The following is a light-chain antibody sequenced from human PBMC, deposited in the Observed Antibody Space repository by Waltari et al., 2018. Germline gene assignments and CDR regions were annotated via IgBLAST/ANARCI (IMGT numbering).Light chain of an antibody. J-gene: IGKJ1*01. CDR3: QQYNNWPRT. CDR2: GAS. V-gene: IGKV3-15*01. CDR1: QSVSSN. Sequence: EIVMTQSPATLSVSPGERATLSCRASQSVSSNLAWYQQKPGQAPRLLIYGASTRATCSPARFSGSGSGTEFTLTISSMQSEDFAVYYCQQYNNWPRTFGQGTKVEIK.